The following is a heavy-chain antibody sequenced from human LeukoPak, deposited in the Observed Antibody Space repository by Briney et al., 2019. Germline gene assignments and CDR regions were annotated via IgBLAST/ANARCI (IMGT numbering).Heavy chain of an antibody. J-gene: IGHJ6*02. CDR2: ISSSSSTI. CDR3: ARDIVVVVAATPYYYYGVDV. CDR1: GFTFSSYS. D-gene: IGHD2-15*01. Sequence: GGSLRLSCAASGFTFSSYSMNWVRQAPGKGLEWVSSISSSSSTIYYADSVKGRFTISRDNAKNSLYLQMNSLRDEDTAVYYCARDIVVVVAATPYYYYGVDVWGQGTTVTVSS. V-gene: IGHV3-48*02.